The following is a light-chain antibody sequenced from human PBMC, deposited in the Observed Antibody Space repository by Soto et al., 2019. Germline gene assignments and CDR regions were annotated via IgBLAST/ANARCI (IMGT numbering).Light chain of an antibody. Sequence: EIVLTQSPGTLSLSPGERGTLSCRASQSVSTGQIAWYQQKYGQAPRLLMYGVSSRAAGIPDRFSRSGSGTDFTFTISSLEPEDVAVYYCQQYGRLPFTFGPGTKVDIK. CDR2: GVS. V-gene: IGKV3-20*01. CDR1: QSVSTGQ. CDR3: QQYGRLPFT. J-gene: IGKJ3*01.